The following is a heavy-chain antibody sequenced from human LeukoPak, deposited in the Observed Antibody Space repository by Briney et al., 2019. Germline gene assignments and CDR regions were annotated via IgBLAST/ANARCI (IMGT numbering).Heavy chain of an antibody. CDR1: GFTVITND. D-gene: IGHD3-16*01. J-gene: IGHJ4*02. CDR2: LYSDGNT. V-gene: IGHV3-53*01. CDR3: ARGVEPMAANTLAY. Sequence: GGSLRLSCAASGFTVITNDMTWVRQAPGKGLEWVSVLYSDGNTKYADSVQGRFTISRDNSKNTLYLEMNSLSPDDTAVYYCARGVEPMAANTLAYWGQGTLVTVSS.